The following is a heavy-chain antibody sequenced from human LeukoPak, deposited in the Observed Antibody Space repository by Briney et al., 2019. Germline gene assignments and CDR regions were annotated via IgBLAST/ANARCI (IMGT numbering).Heavy chain of an antibody. Sequence: SETLSLTCTVSGGSISRYYWSWIRQPPGKGLEWIGYIFYTGSTNYNPSLRSRVTLSVDTSKNQFSLRLSSVTAADRAVYYCARDQTYYDSSGYSLYAFDIWGQGTMVTVSS. J-gene: IGHJ3*02. CDR3: ARDQTYYDSSGYSLYAFDI. V-gene: IGHV4-59*12. D-gene: IGHD3-22*01. CDR2: IFYTGST. CDR1: GGSISRYY.